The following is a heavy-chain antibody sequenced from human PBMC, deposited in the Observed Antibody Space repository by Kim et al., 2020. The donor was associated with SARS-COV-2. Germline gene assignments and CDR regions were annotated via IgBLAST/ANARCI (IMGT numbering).Heavy chain of an antibody. D-gene: IGHD3-3*01. CDR2: ISYDGSNK. CDR3: AKVARIFGDDWYFDL. CDR1: GFTFSSYG. V-gene: IGHV3-30*18. Sequence: GGSLRLSCAVSGFTFSSYGMHWVRQAPGKGLEWVAVISYDGSNKYYADSVKGRFTISRDNSKNTLYLQMNSPRAEDTAVYYCAKVARIFGDDWYFDLWGR. J-gene: IGHJ2*01.